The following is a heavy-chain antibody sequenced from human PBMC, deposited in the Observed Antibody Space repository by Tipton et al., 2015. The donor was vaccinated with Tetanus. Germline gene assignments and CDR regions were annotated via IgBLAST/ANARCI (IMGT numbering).Heavy chain of an antibody. CDR1: GFILSSYG. Sequence: SLRLSCAASGFILSSYGIHWVRQAPGKGLEWVAVSWYDGTDPYYADSVKGRFTLSRDNSKNTLYLEMNSLRAEDTALYYWAREADCSGGSCFSGDFDNWGQGTQVTVSS. V-gene: IGHV3-33*01. CDR3: AREADCSGGSCFSGDFDN. D-gene: IGHD2-15*01. CDR2: SWYDGTDP. J-gene: IGHJ4*02.